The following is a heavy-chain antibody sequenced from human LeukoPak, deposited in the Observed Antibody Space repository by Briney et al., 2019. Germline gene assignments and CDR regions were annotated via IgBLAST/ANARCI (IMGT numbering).Heavy chain of an antibody. J-gene: IGHJ4*02. V-gene: IGHV3-30-3*01. CDR1: GFTFSSYA. CDR3: ACTASYYYDSSGYIDY. Sequence: GRSLRLSCAASGFTFSSYAMHWVRQAPGKGLEWVAVISYDGSNKYYADSVKGRFTISRDNSKNTLYLQMNSLRAEDTAVYYCACTASYYYDSSGYIDYWGQGTLVTVSS. CDR2: ISYDGSNK. D-gene: IGHD3-22*01.